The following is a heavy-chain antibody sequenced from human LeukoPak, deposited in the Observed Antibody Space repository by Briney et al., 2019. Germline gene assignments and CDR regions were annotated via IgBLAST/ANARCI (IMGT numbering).Heavy chain of an antibody. V-gene: IGHV3-21*01. D-gene: IGHD2-21*02. CDR1: GFTFSIYS. CDR2: ISSSSSYI. J-gene: IGHJ2*01. Sequence: PGGSLRLSCAASGFTFSIYSMNWVRQAPGKGLEWVSSISSSSSYIYYADSVKGRFTISRDNAKNSLYLQMTSLRAEDTAVYYCARGVVPAIPEFSLWYFDLWGRGTLVTVSS. CDR3: ARGVVPAIPEFSLWYFDL.